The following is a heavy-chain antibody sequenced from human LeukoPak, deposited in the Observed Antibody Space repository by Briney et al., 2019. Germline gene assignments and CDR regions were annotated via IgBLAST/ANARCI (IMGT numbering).Heavy chain of an antibody. V-gene: IGHV3-21*04. CDR3: ARHVVAVGFDY. J-gene: IGHJ4*02. Sequence: GGSLRLSCAASGFTFSSYSMNWVRQAPGKGLEWLSSISGSSSYIYYADSVKGRFTISRDNARNSLYLQMNSLRAEDTAVYYCARHVVAVGFDYWGQGTLVTVSS. D-gene: IGHD3-22*01. CDR1: GFTFSSYS. CDR2: ISGSSSYI.